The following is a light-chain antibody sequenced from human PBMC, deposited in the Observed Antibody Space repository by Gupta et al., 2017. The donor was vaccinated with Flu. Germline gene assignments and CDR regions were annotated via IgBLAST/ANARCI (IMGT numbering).Light chain of an antibody. Sequence: SYALPHPPSVSVSPGKTASITCSGDELGDKYACWYQQKPVQSPVVVIYKDNKRPAERPERFTGCNSGNTATLTISGTQARDEDDYYWQAGDRSTARFGGGTKLTVL. CDR3: QAGDRSTAR. J-gene: IGLJ2*01. V-gene: IGLV3-1*01. CDR1: ELGDKY. CDR2: KDN.